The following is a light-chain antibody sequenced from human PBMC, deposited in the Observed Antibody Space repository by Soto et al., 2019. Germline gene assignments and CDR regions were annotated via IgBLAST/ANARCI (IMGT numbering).Light chain of an antibody. CDR2: GAS. J-gene: IGKJ1*01. CDR1: QSVSSSF. V-gene: IGKV3-20*01. CDR3: QQYVTSPWA. Sequence: EIVLTQSPGTLSLSPGERATLSCRASQSVSSSFLACYQQKPGQAPRLLIYGASNRPTGIPDRFSGSGSGTDFTLTISRLEPEDFAVYYCQQYVTSPWAFGQGTKVAIE.